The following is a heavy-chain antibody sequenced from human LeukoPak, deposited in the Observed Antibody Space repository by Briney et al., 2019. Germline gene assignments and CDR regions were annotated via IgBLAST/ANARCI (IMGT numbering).Heavy chain of an antibody. J-gene: IGHJ6*04. CDR1: GFTFSSYE. CDR3: ARGRYYYGSGSYSRHYYYGMDV. V-gene: IGHV3-48*03. D-gene: IGHD3-10*01. CDR2: ISSSGSTI. Sequence: PGGSLRLSCAASGFTFSSYEMNWVRQAPGKGLEWVSYISSSGSTIYYADSVKGRFTISRDNAKNSLYLQMNSLRAEDTAVYYCARGRYYYGSGSYSRHYYYGMDVWGKGTRSPSPQ.